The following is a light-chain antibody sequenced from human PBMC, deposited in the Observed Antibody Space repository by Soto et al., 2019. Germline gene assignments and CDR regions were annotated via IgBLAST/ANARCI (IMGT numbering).Light chain of an antibody. CDR2: GAF. Sequence: EIVLTQSPGTLSLSPGERATFSCRASQSVSSNYLAWYQQKPGQAPRLLIYGAFKRATGIPDRCSGSGSGTDFTLTISRMEPEDFAVYCCKQYGSSPRTFGPGTKVEIK. CDR3: KQYGSSPRT. CDR1: QSVSSNY. V-gene: IGKV3-20*01. J-gene: IGKJ1*01.